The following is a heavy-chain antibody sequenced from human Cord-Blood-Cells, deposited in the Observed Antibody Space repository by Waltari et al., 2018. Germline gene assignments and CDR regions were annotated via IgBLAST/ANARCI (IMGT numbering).Heavy chain of an antibody. CDR1: GSTFSSYW. Sequence: EVQLLASGGGWVQPGGSLRLSCAASGSTFSSYWICWVRQAPGKGLEWVANIKQDGSEKYYVDSVKGRFTISRDNAKNSLYLQMNSLRAEDTAVYYCARDRNWDGFDYWGQGTLVTVSS. CDR2: IKQDGSEK. CDR3: ARDRNWDGFDY. V-gene: IGHV3-7*01. J-gene: IGHJ4*02. D-gene: IGHD1-1*01.